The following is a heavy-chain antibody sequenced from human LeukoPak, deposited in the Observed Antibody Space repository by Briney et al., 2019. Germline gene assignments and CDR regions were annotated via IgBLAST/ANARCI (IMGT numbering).Heavy chain of an antibody. CDR2: IYYSGST. CDR1: GGSISSGGYY. V-gene: IGHV4-31*03. CDR3: ARHHSGGWGPGWFDP. J-gene: IGHJ5*02. Sequence: SETLSLTCTVSGGSISSGGYYWSWIRQHPGKGLEWIGYIYYSGSTYYNPSLKGRVTISVDTSKNQFSLKLSSVTAADTAVYYCARHHSGGWGPGWFDPWGQGTLVTVSS. D-gene: IGHD6-19*01.